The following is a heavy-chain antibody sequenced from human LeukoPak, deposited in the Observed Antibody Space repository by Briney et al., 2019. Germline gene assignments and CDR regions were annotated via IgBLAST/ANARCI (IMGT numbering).Heavy chain of an antibody. J-gene: IGHJ3*01. CDR3: AREGEYYAESGNQIDAADV. D-gene: IGHD3-10*01. Sequence: SVKVSCKASGYTFTSYGISWVRQAPGQGLEWMGGIAPISGTPVYAQKFQDRVNITADTSTNTAYMEMSSLTSEDTAMYYCAREGEYYAESGNQIDAADVWGQGTMVTVSS. CDR1: GYTFTSYG. V-gene: IGHV1-69*06. CDR2: IAPISGTP.